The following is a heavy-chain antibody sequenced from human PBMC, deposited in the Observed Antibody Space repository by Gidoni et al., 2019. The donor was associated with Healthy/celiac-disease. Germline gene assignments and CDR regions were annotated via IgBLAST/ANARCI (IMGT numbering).Heavy chain of an antibody. Sequence: EVQLLASGGGLVQPGGSSRHSCAAPGFTFSSYAMSWFRQAPGKGLVWVSAIRGSGGSTYYADSVKGRFTISRDNSKNTLYLQMNSLRAEDTGVYYCAKCSYYDSSAHFGEVDYWGQGTLVTVSS. CDR3: AKCSYYDSSAHFGEVDY. CDR2: IRGSGGST. V-gene: IGHV3-23*01. D-gene: IGHD3-22*01. J-gene: IGHJ4*02. CDR1: GFTFSSYA.